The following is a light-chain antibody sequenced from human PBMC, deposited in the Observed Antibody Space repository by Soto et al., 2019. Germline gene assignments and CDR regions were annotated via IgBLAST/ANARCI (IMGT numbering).Light chain of an antibody. CDR1: QSVSSSY. V-gene: IGKV3-20*01. Sequence: EIVLTQSPGTLSLSPGERATLSCRASQSVSSSYLAWYQQKPGQAPRLLIYGASSRATVIPDRFSGSGSGTDFTLTISRLEPEDVAVYYCQQYGSSSLRVTFGGGTKVEIK. J-gene: IGKJ4*01. CDR2: GAS. CDR3: QQYGSSSLRVT.